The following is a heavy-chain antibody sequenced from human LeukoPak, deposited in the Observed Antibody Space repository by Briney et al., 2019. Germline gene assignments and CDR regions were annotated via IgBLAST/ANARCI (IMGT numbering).Heavy chain of an antibody. V-gene: IGHV3-21*01. Sequence: GGSLRLSCTASGFTFSGYSMNWIRQAPGKGLEWVSSFGTRSTSVYHAGSVKGRFAISRDNAKNSLYLQMNSLRAEDTALYYCAREVSEGFDFWGRGTLVTVSS. CDR3: AREVSEGFDF. D-gene: IGHD3-22*01. CDR2: FGTRSTSV. J-gene: IGHJ4*02. CDR1: GFTFSGYS.